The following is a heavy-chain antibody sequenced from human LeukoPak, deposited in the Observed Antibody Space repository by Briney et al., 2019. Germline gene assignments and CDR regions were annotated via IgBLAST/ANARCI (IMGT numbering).Heavy chain of an antibody. V-gene: IGHV1-2*02. D-gene: IGHD3-22*01. CDR1: GYTFTSYA. J-gene: IGHJ4*02. CDR2: INPNSGGT. Sequence: GASVKVSCKASGYTFTSYAMNWVRQAPGQGLEWMGWINPNSGGTNYAQKFQGRVTMTRDMSTSTVYMEMSSLRSEDTAVYYCARGAYYYDSSGYFLPHPASEFDYWGQGTLVTVSS. CDR3: ARGAYYYDSSGYFLPHPASEFDY.